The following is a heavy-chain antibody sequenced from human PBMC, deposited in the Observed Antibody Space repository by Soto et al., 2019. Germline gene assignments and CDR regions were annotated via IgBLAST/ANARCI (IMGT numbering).Heavy chain of an antibody. D-gene: IGHD3-10*01. V-gene: IGHV4-31*03. CDR1: GGSISSGGYY. CDR2: IYYSGST. CDR3: ARVPRITMVRGVIYFDY. J-gene: IGHJ4*02. Sequence: PSETLSLTCTVSGGSISSGGYYWSWIRQHPGKGLGWIGYIYYSGSTYYNPSLKSRVTISVYTSKNQFSLKLSSVTAADTAVYYCARVPRITMVRGVIYFDYWGQGTLVTVSS.